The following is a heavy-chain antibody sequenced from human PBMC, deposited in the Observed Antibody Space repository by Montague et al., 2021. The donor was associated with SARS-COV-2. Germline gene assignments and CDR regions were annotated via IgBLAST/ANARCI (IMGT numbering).Heavy chain of an antibody. CDR2: ISYDGSNK. J-gene: IGHJ6*02. V-gene: IGHV3-30-3*01. Sequence: SLRLSCAASGFTFSSYAMHWVRQAPGKGLEWVTIISYDGSNKYYSDSVKGRFTISRDNSKNTLYLQMNSLRAVDTAVYYCARGGVDYGMDVWGQGTTVTVSS. CDR3: ARGGVDYGMDV. CDR1: GFTFSSYA. D-gene: IGHD3-10*01.